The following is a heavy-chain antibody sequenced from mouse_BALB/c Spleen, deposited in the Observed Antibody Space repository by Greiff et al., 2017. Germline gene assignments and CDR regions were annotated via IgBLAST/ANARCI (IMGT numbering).Heavy chain of an antibody. CDR2: ISTYNGNT. CDR1: GYTFTDYA. CDR3: ARELRELVDY. D-gene: IGHD1-1*01. V-gene: IGHV1S137*01. Sequence: VHLQQSGAEVVRPGVSGKISCEGSGYTFTDYAMHWVKQSPAKRLEWIGVISTYNGNTNYNQKFKGQATMTVDKSSSTAYMELARLTSEDSAIYYGARELRELVDYWGQGTTLTVSS. J-gene: IGHJ2*01.